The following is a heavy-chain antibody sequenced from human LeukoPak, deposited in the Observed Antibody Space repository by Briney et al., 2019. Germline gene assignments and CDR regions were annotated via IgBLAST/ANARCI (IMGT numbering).Heavy chain of an antibody. Sequence: SETLPLTCTVSGGSISSSSYYWGWIRQPPGKGLEWIGSIYYSGSTYYNPSLKSRVTISVDTSKNQFSLKLSSVTAADTAVYYCARGSGFLEWLLDYWGQGTLVTVSS. CDR1: GGSISSSSYY. CDR2: IYYSGST. V-gene: IGHV4-39*07. CDR3: ARGSGFLEWLLDY. D-gene: IGHD3-3*01. J-gene: IGHJ4*02.